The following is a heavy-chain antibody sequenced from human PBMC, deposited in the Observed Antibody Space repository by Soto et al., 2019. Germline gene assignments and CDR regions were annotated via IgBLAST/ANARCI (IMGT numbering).Heavy chain of an antibody. J-gene: IGHJ4*02. CDR3: ECDYNPLTFDY. Sequence: QVQLVQSEDEVKKPGASVNVSCTASGDTLTKYAIAWVRQAPGQGLEWMGWINTYTGDTNLAQKFQGRATMTTDTSTSTVFMELGSLRSDDTAVYYCECDYNPLTFDYWGQGTLVTVSS. V-gene: IGHV1-18*01. D-gene: IGHD1-1*01. CDR1: GDTLTKYA. CDR2: INTYTGDT.